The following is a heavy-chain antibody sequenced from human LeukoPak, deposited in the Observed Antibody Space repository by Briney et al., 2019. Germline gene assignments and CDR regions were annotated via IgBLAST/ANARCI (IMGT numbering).Heavy chain of an antibody. D-gene: IGHD3-16*01. J-gene: IGHJ6*03. CDR1: GVSISRGGYS. CDR2: FYYSGST. CDR3: ARETAQKGAHYMDV. Sequence: PSETLSLTCAVSGVSISRGGYSWSWIRQPPGKGLEWIGYFYYSGSTYYNPSLKSRGTISVDTSKNQFSLKLSSVTAADTAVYYCARETAQKGAHYMDVWGKGTTVTISS. V-gene: IGHV4-30-4*07.